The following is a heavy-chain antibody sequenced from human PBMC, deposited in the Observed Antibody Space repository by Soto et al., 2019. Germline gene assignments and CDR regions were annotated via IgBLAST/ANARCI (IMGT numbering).Heavy chain of an antibody. CDR3: ARSLGLYYFDC. J-gene: IGHJ4*02. CDR1: GFAFIDHY. CDR2: TRNKANSYTT. Sequence: WGSLRLSCAASGFAFIDHYIDFFRHSPWKGLEWVGRTRNKANSYTTEYAASVKGRFTISRDDSKNSLYLQMNSLKTEDTAVYYCARSLGLYYFDCWGQGTLVTSPQ. V-gene: IGHV3-72*01. D-gene: IGHD3-10*01.